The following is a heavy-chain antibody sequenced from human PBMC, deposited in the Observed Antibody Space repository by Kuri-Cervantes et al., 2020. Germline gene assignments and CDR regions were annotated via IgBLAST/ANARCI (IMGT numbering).Heavy chain of an antibody. Sequence: SETLSLTCTVSGGSISSSSYYWGWIRQPPGKGLEWIGSIYYSGSTYYNPSLKSRVTISVDTSKNQFSLKLSSVTAADTAVYYCARVRNYYDSSGQLNWFDPWGQGTLVTVSS. J-gene: IGHJ5*01. CDR3: ARVRNYYDSSGQLNWFDP. V-gene: IGHV4-39*01. D-gene: IGHD3-22*01. CDR2: IYYSGST. CDR1: GGSISSSSYY.